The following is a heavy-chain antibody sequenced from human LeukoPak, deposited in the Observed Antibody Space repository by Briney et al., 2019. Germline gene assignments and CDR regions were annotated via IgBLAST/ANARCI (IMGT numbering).Heavy chain of an antibody. D-gene: IGHD6-6*01. CDR2: IYYSGST. CDR1: GGSISSYY. V-gene: IGHV4-59*01. J-gene: IGHJ4*02. CDR3: ARGPFSSSSEAAFDY. Sequence: SETLSFTCTVSGGSISSYYWSWIRQPPGKGLEWIGYIYYSGSTNYNPSLKSRVTISVDTSKNQFSLKLSSVTAADTAVYYCARGPFSSSSEAAFDYWGQGTLVTVSS.